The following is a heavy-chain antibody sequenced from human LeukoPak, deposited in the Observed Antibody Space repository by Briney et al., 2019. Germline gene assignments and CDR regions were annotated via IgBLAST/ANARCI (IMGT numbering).Heavy chain of an antibody. CDR2: MYYSGST. V-gene: IGHV4-61*01. J-gene: IGHJ5*02. Sequence: SETLSLTCTVSRGSLSSGSYYWSWIRQPPGKGLEWVGYMYYSGSTNYNPSLKSRVTTSVDTSKNQFSLKLSSVTAAETAVYYCARGYGLGELWSRFDPWGQGTLVTVSS. D-gene: IGHD3-10*01. CDR3: ARGYGLGELWSRFDP. CDR1: RGSLSSGSYY.